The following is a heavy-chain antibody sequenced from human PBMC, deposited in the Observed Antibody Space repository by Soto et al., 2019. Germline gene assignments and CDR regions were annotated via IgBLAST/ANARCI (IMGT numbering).Heavy chain of an antibody. D-gene: IGHD6-25*01. V-gene: IGHV1-18*01. J-gene: IGHJ5*02. CDR2: ISPYNGDT. CDR1: GYTFTSYG. Sequence: QVQMVQSGKEVKKPGASVMVSCKTSGYTFTSYGVSWVRQAPGQGLEWIGLISPYNGDTLYARKFQGRVTVTADTATDTVYMELRSLTSDDTAVYYCVRDASSGYRGWWDPWGQGTLVTVSS. CDR3: VRDASSGYRGWWDP.